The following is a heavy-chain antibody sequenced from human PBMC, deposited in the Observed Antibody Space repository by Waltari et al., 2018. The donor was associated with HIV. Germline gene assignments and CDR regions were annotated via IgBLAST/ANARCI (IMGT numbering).Heavy chain of an antibody. V-gene: IGHV3-23*04. Sequence: EVQLVESGGGLVQPGGSLRLSCTASGFTFNNFAMSWVRQAPGKGRGWVSVSSGRGGTTDYADSGKGRFTVSRDNFKNTVYLQINSLRAGDTAIYYCAKAVMETAVSSPVDCWGQGALVTVSS. CDR1: GFTFNNFA. CDR3: AKAVMETAVSSPVDC. J-gene: IGHJ4*02. CDR2: SSGRGGTT. D-gene: IGHD5-18*01.